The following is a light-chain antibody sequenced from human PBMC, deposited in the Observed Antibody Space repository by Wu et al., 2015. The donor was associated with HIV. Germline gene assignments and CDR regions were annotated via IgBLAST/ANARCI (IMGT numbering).Light chain of an antibody. CDR1: QSLSSSY. CDR3: QQYGSSPRT. V-gene: IGKV3-20*01. CDR2: GAS. J-gene: IGKJ4*01. Sequence: EIVLTQSPGTLSLSPGERATLSCRASQSLSSSYLAWYQQKPGQAPRLVIYGASSRATGIPDRFSGSGSGTDFTLTISRLEPEDFAVYYCQQYGSSPRTFGGGTKVEIK.